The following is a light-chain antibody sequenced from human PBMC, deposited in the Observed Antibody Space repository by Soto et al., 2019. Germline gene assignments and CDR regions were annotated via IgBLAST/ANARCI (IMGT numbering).Light chain of an antibody. CDR3: QQDLSTLAS. J-gene: IGKJ5*01. V-gene: IGKV1-39*01. CDR1: VCIASH. Sequence: IQMHPAPSSLSASVGDRVTITCRAAVCIASHLTGSQQKPGRVPGLLTYAASTVQKGVPSRFIGSGSGKAFTPTIPGLQLEDFASYYCQQDLSTLASFGQGNRWR. CDR2: AAS.